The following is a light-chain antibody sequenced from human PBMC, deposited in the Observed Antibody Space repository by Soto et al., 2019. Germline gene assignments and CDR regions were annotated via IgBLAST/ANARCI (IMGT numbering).Light chain of an antibody. J-gene: IGLJ2*01. V-gene: IGLV2-8*01. Sequence: QSALTQPPSASGSPGQSVTISCTGTSSDVAGSDYVSWYQQHPGKAPKLIIYEVTKRPAGVPDLFSDSKSGNTASLTVSGLQADDESYYYCSSFARGDNPHVLFGGGTKLTVL. CDR2: EVT. CDR1: SSDVAGSDY. CDR3: SSFARGDNPHVL.